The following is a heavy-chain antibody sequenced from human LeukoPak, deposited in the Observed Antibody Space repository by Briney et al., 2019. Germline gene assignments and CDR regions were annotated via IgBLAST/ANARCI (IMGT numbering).Heavy chain of an antibody. J-gene: IGHJ4*02. CDR3: ASHSYSANYYRSH. V-gene: IGHV4-59*01. CDR1: GGSISSFY. D-gene: IGHD4/OR15-4a*01. Sequence: PSGTLSLTCSVSGGSISSFYWTWIRQPPGEGLEWIGYVFYSGTTNYNPSLKSRVTMSVDTSKSQFSLNLSSVTAADTAVYYCASHSYSANYYRSHWGQGTLVIVSS. CDR2: VFYSGTT.